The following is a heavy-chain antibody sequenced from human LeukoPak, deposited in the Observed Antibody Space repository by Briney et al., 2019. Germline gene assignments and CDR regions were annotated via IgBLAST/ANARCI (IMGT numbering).Heavy chain of an antibody. J-gene: IGHJ4*02. CDR2: ISASNGNT. V-gene: IGHV1-18*04. CDR1: GYSFTGHY. Sequence: ASVKVSCKTSGYSFTGHYMHWVRQAPGQGLEWMGWISASNGNTNYAQKFRDRVTMSTDTSTGTAYLDVRSLTSDDTAVYYCARDHSNWNYAPDFWGQGTLVIVSS. CDR3: ARDHSNWNYAPDF. D-gene: IGHD1-7*01.